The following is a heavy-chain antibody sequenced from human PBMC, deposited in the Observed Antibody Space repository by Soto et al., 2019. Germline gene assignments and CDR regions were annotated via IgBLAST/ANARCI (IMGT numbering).Heavy chain of an antibody. V-gene: IGHV3-30*04. CDR1: GFDFSSYA. Sequence: VQVVESGGGVVQPGRSLRLSCAASGFDFSSYAVHWVRQAPGKGLEWVALISYDGRSRYYEDSVTGRFTISRDNSKNTMYVLMNSLRAEDTAVYYCALRMITVSGDYYYGMDVWGQGTTVTVSS. D-gene: IGHD4-4*01. CDR2: ISYDGRSR. CDR3: ALRMITVSGDYYYGMDV. J-gene: IGHJ6*02.